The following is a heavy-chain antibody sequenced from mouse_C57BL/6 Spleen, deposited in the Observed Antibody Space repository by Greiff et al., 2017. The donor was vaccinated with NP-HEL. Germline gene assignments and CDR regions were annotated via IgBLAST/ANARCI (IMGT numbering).Heavy chain of an antibody. J-gene: IGHJ3*01. CDR1: GYAFSSSW. Sequence: QVQLQQSGPELVKPGASVKISCKASGYAFSSSWMNWVKQRPGKGLEWIGRIYPGDGDTNYNGKFKGKATLTADKSSSTAYMQLSSLTSEDSAVYFCAITYYSNSWFAYWGQGTLVTVAA. CDR3: AITYYSNSWFAY. V-gene: IGHV1-82*01. D-gene: IGHD2-5*01. CDR2: IYPGDGDT.